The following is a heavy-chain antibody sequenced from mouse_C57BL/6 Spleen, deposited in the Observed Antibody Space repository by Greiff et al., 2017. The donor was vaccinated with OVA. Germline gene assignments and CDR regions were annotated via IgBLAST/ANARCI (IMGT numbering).Heavy chain of an antibody. Sequence: QVQLQQSGAELVRPGTSVKMSCKASGYTFTNYWIGWAKQRPGHGLEWIGDIYPGGGYTNYHEKFKGKATLTADKSSSTAYMQFSSLTSEDSAIYYCARERDYGSSHYFDYWGQGTTLTVSS. V-gene: IGHV1-63*01. CDR1: GYTFTNYW. D-gene: IGHD1-1*01. J-gene: IGHJ2*01. CDR2: IYPGGGYT. CDR3: ARERDYGSSHYFDY.